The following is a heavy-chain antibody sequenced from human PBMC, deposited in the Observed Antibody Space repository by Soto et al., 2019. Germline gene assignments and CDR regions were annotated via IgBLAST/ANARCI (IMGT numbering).Heavy chain of an antibody. J-gene: IGHJ3*02. V-gene: IGHV4-61*08. CDR1: GGSISRGGYY. D-gene: IGHD1-26*01. CDR2: IYYSGST. CDR3: ARVWASSLDI. Sequence: SETLSLTCTVSGGSISRGGYYWSWIRQPPGKGLEWIGYIYYSGSTNYNPSLKSRVTISVDTSKNQFSLKLSSVTAAYTAVYYWARVWASSLDIWGTAPMVTVSS.